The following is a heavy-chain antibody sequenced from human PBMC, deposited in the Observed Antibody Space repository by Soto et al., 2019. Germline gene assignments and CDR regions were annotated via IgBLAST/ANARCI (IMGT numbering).Heavy chain of an antibody. CDR3: ARDRESFYVFWSGYYTGVPGSHNWFDP. Sequence: ASVKVSCKASGYTFTSYGISWVRQAPGQGLEWMGWISAYNGNTNYAQKLQGRVTMTTDTSTSTAYMELRSLRSDDTAVYYCARDRESFYVFWSGYYTGVPGSHNWFDPWGQGTLVTVSS. J-gene: IGHJ5*02. CDR2: ISAYNGNT. V-gene: IGHV1-18*01. CDR1: GYTFTSYG. D-gene: IGHD3-3*01.